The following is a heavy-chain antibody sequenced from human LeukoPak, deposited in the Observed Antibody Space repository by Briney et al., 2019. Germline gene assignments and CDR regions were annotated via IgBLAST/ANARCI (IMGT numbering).Heavy chain of an antibody. V-gene: IGHV4-59*11. CDR1: GGSNSSHY. D-gene: IGHD3-10*01. Sequence: SETLSLTCTVSGGSNSSHYWSWIRQPPGKGLEWIGYIYYSGSTNYNPSLKSRVTISVDTSKYQFSLKLSSVTAADTAVYYCARERFGELQFDYWGQGTLVTVSS. CDR2: IYYSGST. J-gene: IGHJ4*02. CDR3: ARERFGELQFDY.